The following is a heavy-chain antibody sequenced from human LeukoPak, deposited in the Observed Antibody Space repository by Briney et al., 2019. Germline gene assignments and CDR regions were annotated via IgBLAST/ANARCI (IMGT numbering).Heavy chain of an antibody. CDR3: ARHWAHLDY. CDR1: GFTFNTYW. D-gene: IGHD7-27*01. CDR2: IREDGSEI. J-gene: IGHJ4*02. Sequence: PGWSLRLSCVGSGFTFNTYWMNWVRQAPGKGLEWVANIREDGSEIYYLDSVKGRFTIFRDNAKDSLYLQMNGLRAEDTAVYYCARHWAHLDYWGQGTLVTVSS. V-gene: IGHV3-7*01.